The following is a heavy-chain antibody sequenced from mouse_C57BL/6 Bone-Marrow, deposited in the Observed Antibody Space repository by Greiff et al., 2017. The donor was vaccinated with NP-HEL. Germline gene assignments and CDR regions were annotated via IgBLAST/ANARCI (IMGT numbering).Heavy chain of an antibody. J-gene: IGHJ1*03. Sequence: VHVKQSGAELVRPGASVKLSCTASGFNIKDDYMHWVKQRPEQGLEWIGWIDPENGDTEYASKFPGKATITADTSSNTAYLQLSSLTSEDTAVYYCTTQDLDYDYDGWYFDVWGTGTTVTVSS. CDR2: IDPENGDT. V-gene: IGHV14-4*01. CDR1: GFNIKDDY. CDR3: TTQDLDYDYDGWYFDV. D-gene: IGHD2-4*01.